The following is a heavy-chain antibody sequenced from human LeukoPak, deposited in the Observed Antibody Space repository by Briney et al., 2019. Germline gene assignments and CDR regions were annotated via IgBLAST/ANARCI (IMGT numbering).Heavy chain of an antibody. CDR1: GYTLTELS. Sequence: GASVKVSCKVSGYTLTELSMHWVRQAPGKGLEWMGGFDPEDSETIYAQKFQGRVTMTEDTSTDTAYMELSSLRSEDTAVYYCATGGSGSYGIFDYWGQGTLVTVPS. D-gene: IGHD3-10*01. CDR3: ATGGSGSYGIFDY. V-gene: IGHV1-24*01. CDR2: FDPEDSET. J-gene: IGHJ4*02.